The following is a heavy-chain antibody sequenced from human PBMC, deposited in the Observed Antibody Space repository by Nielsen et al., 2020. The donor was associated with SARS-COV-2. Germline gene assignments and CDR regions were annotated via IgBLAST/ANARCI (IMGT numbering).Heavy chain of an antibody. CDR1: GFALSAYG. CDR3: AKELEVCCHYMDV. J-gene: IGHJ6*03. CDR2: IRMSDGAT. V-gene: IGHV3-48*02. D-gene: IGHD5/OR15-5a*01. Sequence: GESLKISCTASGFALSAYGMDWVRQVPGRGLEWLAHIRMSDGATQYADSVRGRFTISRDNAKNSLYLQMNSLRDEDTAVYFCAKELEVCCHYMDVWDKGTTVTVSS.